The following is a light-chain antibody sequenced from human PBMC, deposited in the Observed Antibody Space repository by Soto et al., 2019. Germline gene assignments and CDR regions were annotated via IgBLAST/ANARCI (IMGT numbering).Light chain of an antibody. Sequence: QSVLTQPGSLSGSPGHSITISCTATSSDVGGYNYVSWYQQHPGKAPKLMIYEVSNRPSGVSNRFSGSKYGNTASLTISGLQAEDEGDYYCSSYISSSTPYVFGTGTKVTVL. CDR2: EVS. CDR1: SSDVGGYNY. V-gene: IGLV2-14*01. J-gene: IGLJ1*01. CDR3: SSYISSSTPYV.